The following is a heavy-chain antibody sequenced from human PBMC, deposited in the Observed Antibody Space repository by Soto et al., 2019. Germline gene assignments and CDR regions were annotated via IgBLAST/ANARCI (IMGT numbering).Heavy chain of an antibody. CDR3: ARVRSFLEMPDY. V-gene: IGHV3-66*01. CDR1: GFTVSSNY. Sequence: EVQLVESGGGLVQPGGSLRLSCAASGFTVSSNYMSWVRQAPGKGLEWVSVIYSGGRTYYADSVKGRFTISRDNSKNTLYLQMNSLRAEDTAVYYCARVRSFLEMPDYWGQGTLVTVSS. J-gene: IGHJ4*02. CDR2: IYSGGRT. D-gene: IGHD1-1*01.